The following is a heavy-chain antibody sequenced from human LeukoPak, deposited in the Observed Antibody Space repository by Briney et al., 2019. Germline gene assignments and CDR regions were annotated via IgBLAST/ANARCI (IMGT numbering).Heavy chain of an antibody. CDR1: GGSFSGYY. J-gene: IGHJ4*02. D-gene: IGHD3-22*01. CDR3: ARVTLYYYDSSGYYAPFDY. Sequence: SETLSLTCAAYGGSFSGYYWSWIRQPPGKGLEWIGEINHSGSTNYNPSLKSRVTISVDTSKNQFSLKLSSVTAADTAVYYCARVTLYYYDSSGYYAPFDYWGQGTLVTVSS. CDR2: INHSGST. V-gene: IGHV4-34*01.